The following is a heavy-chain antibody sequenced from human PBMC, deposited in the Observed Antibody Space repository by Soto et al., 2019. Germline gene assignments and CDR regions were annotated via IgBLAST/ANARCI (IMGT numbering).Heavy chain of an antibody. CDR2: ISHDGINK. CDR1: GFSFSSYA. V-gene: IGHV3-30-3*01. Sequence: QVRLVESGGGVVQPGRSLRLSCTASGFSFSSYAMYWFRQPPGKGLEWVAVISHDGINKHYADSVKGRVTVSRDNSNHSLDLQLNSLRGEDTAMYYCARDMYRSEYFVKWFEPWGQGTLVTVSS. CDR3: ARDMYRSEYFVKWFEP. J-gene: IGHJ5*02. D-gene: IGHD6-19*01.